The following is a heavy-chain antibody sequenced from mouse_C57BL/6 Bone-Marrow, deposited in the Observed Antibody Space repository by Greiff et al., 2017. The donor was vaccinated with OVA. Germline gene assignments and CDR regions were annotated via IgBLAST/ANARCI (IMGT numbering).Heavy chain of an antibody. CDR1: GYTFTSYW. CDR3: ARGGVYYSHYVGWYFDV. V-gene: IGHV1-64*01. CDR2: IHPNSGST. J-gene: IGHJ1*03. Sequence: QVQLQQPGAELVKPGASVKLSCKTSGYTFTSYWMHWVKQRPGQGLEWIGMIHPNSGSTNYNEKFKSKATLTVDKSSSTAYMQLSSLTSEDSAVYYCARGGVYYSHYVGWYFDVWGTGTTVTVSS. D-gene: IGHD2-5*01.